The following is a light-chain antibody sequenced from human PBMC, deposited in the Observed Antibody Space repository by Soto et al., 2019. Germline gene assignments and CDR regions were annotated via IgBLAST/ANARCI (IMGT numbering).Light chain of an antibody. Sequence: QSVLTQPPSVSGTPGQRVTISCSGGRSNIGSNAVNWYQQLPGTAPKLLIYSNTQRPSGVPDRITGSKSGTSASLAISGLQSEDESTYYCATWDDSLNVWIFGGGTKLTVL. J-gene: IGLJ2*01. CDR1: RSNIGSNA. V-gene: IGLV1-44*01. CDR2: SNT. CDR3: ATWDDSLNVWI.